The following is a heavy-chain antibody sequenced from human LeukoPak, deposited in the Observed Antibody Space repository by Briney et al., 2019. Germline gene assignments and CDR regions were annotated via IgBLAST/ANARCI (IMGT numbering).Heavy chain of an antibody. J-gene: IGHJ4*02. CDR2: ISGSGDNT. V-gene: IGHV3-23*01. Sequence: GGSLRLSCAASGFTFSSYAMSWVRQAPGKGLEWVSAISGSGDNTYYGDSVKGRFTISRDNSKNTLYLQMNSLRAEDTAVYYCAKTRPLDSSSWSHGDYWGQGTLVTVSS. CDR3: AKTRPLDSSSWSHGDY. CDR1: GFTFSSYA. D-gene: IGHD6-13*01.